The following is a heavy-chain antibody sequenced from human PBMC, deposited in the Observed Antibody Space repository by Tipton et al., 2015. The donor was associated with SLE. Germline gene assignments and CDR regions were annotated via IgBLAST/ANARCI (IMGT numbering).Heavy chain of an antibody. CDR2: VYASGST. J-gene: IGHJ2*01. CDR1: GGSLSIGYYY. Sequence: TLSLTCSVSGGSLSIGYYYWSWIRQPAGKGLEWIGRVYASGSTLYNPSLNSRVIIAVDTSKNQFSLKLSSVTAADTAVYYCASSGYPTYWYFDLWGRGTLVTVSS. CDR3: ASSGYPTYWYFDL. D-gene: IGHD3-22*01. V-gene: IGHV4-61*02.